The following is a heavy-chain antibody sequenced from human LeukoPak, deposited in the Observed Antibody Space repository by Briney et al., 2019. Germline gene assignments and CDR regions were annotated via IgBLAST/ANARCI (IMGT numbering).Heavy chain of an antibody. D-gene: IGHD6-13*01. V-gene: IGHV1-69*13. J-gene: IGHJ4*02. CDR1: GGTFSSYA. CDR2: IIPIFGTA. CDR3: ARDGYSSSWYEPESFDY. Sequence: ASVKVSCKASGGTFSSYAISWVRQAPGQGLEWMGGIIPIFGTANYAQKFQGRVTITADESTSTAYMELRSLRSDDTAVYYCARDGYSSSWYEPESFDYWGQGTLVTVSS.